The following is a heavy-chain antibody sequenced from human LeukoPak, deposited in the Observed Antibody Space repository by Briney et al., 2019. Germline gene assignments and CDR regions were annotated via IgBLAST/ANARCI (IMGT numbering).Heavy chain of an antibody. Sequence: GASVTVSCKASGYTFTSYGISWVRQAPGQGPEWMGWISTYNDNTNYAQKLQGRVTMTTDTSTSTAYMELRSLRSDDTAVYYCARDTYSSGWYGHYYYYTDVWGKGTTVTVSS. V-gene: IGHV1-18*01. CDR1: GYTFTSYG. CDR3: ARDTYSSGWYGHYYYYTDV. J-gene: IGHJ6*03. CDR2: ISTYNDNT. D-gene: IGHD6-19*01.